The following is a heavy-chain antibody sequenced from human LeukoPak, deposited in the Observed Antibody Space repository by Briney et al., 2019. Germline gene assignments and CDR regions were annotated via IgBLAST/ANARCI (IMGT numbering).Heavy chain of an antibody. V-gene: IGHV3-48*03. CDR2: ISSSGSTI. CDR1: GFTFSSYE. CDR3: AREDSSGKTLDY. D-gene: IGHD6-19*01. Sequence: GGCLRLSCAAPGFTFSSYEMNWVRQAPGKGLEWVSYISSSGSTIYYADSVKGRFTISRDNAKNSLDLQMNSLRAEDTAVYYCAREDSSGKTLDYWGQGTLVTVSS. J-gene: IGHJ4*02.